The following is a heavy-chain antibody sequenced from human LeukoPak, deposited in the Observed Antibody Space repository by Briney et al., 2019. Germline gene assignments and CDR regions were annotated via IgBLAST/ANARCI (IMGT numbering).Heavy chain of an antibody. Sequence: GGSLRLSCAASGFTFSTYAMHWVRQAPGKGLEWVAIISYDGGSTSYADSVKGRFTISRDNSKNTLYLQMSGLRTEDTAVYYCAKIEGSSSYYFDYWGQGTLVTVSS. CDR1: GFTFSTYA. V-gene: IGHV3-30*18. J-gene: IGHJ4*02. D-gene: IGHD6-6*01. CDR2: ISYDGGST. CDR3: AKIEGSSSYYFDY.